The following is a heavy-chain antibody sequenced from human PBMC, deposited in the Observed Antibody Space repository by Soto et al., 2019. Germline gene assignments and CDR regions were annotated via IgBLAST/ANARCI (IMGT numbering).Heavy chain of an antibody. V-gene: IGHV3-53*01. CDR1: GFTVSSNY. CDR2: IYSGGDT. Sequence: GGSLRLSCAASGFTVSSNYMNWVRQAPGKGLEWVSVIYSGGDTYYADSVKGRFTMSRDTSKNTLYLQMNSLRAEDTAVYYCARRGTYYYDNSGYYPSGYYYFDYWGQGTLVTVSS. D-gene: IGHD3-22*01. J-gene: IGHJ4*02. CDR3: ARRGTYYYDNSGYYPSGYYYFDY.